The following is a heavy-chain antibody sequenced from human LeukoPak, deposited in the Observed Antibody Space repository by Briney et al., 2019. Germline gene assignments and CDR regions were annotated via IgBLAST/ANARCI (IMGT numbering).Heavy chain of an antibody. J-gene: IGHJ3*02. V-gene: IGHV4-59*08. CDR1: GGSISSYY. CDR2: IYYSGST. CDR3: ARGRPRAFDI. Sequence: SETLSLTCTVSGGSISSYYWSWIRQPPGKGLEWIGYIYYSGSTNYNPSLKSRVTISVDTSKNQFFLKLSSVTAADTAVYYCARGRPRAFDIWGQGTMVTVSS.